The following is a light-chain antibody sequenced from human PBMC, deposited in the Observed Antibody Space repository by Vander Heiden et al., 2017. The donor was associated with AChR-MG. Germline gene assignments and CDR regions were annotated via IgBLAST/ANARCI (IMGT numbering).Light chain of an antibody. V-gene: IGKV1-39*01. CDR1: QSISNY. CDR3: QQSYSTPRT. Sequence: DIQMTQYPSSLSASVGDRVIITCRASQSISNYLNWYQQKPGKAPKLLIYGASSLQSGVPSRFSGSGSGTDFNLIISSLQPEDFANYYCQQSYSTPRTFGQGTTV. J-gene: IGKJ1*01. CDR2: GAS.